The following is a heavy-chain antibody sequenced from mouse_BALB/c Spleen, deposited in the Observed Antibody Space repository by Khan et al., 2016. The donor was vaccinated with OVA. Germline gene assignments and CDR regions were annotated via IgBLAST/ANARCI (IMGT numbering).Heavy chain of an antibody. CDR2: ISSGSSTI. CDR1: GFTFSSFG. CDR3: ARSGGNFRWYFDV. Sequence: EVELVESGGGLVQPGGSRKLSCAASGFTFSSFGIHWVRQAPKKGLEWVAYISSGSSTIYYVDTVKGRFTISRDIPKNTLFLQMTSLRSEDTARYYCARSGGNFRWYFDVWGAGTSVTVSS. J-gene: IGHJ1*01. D-gene: IGHD2-1*01. V-gene: IGHV5-17*02.